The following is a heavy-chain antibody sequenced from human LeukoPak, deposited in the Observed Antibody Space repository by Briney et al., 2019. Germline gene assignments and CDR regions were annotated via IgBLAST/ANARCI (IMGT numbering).Heavy chain of an antibody. CDR1: GFTFGDYA. J-gene: IGHJ4*02. D-gene: IGHD6-19*01. CDR3: TTQRAIAGVDY. V-gene: IGHV3-49*03. CDR2: IRSKAYGGTT. Sequence: PGGSLSLSFTASGFTFGDYAMSWFRQAPGKGLEWVGFIRSKAYGGTTEYAASVKGRFTISRDDSKSIAYLQMNSLKTEDTAVYYCTTQRAIAGVDYWGQGTLVTVSS.